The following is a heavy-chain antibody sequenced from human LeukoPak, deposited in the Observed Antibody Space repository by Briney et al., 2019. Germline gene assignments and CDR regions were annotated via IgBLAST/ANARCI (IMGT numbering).Heavy chain of an antibody. CDR1: GGSIDSYY. V-gene: IGHV4-59*01. Sequence: SETLSLTCTVSGGSIDSYYWSWIRQPPGKGLGWIGYIYYTGSTEYHPSLKSRVTISLDTSKNQFPLKLTSVTAADTAVYYCARVYQSAEYYFDYWGQGILVSVSS. D-gene: IGHD2-2*01. CDR2: IYYTGST. J-gene: IGHJ4*02. CDR3: ARVYQSAEYYFDY.